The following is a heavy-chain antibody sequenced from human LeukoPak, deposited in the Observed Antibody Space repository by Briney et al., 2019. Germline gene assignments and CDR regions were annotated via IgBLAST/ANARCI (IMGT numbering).Heavy chain of an antibody. CDR1: GYTFTSYY. D-gene: IGHD3-22*01. J-gene: IGHJ6*03. V-gene: IGHV1-46*01. Sequence: AAVKVSCKASGYTFTSYYMHWVRQAPGQGLEWMGRINPSGGSTSYAQKFQGRVTMTRDTSTSTVYMELSSLRPEDTAVYYCARDGIYYDSSGYYPYYYYYYMDVWGKGTTVTISS. CDR2: INPSGGST. CDR3: ARDGIYYDSSGYYPYYYYYYMDV.